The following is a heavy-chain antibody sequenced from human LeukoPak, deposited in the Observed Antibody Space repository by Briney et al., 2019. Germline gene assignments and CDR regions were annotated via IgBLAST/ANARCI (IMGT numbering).Heavy chain of an antibody. Sequence: ASVKVSCKASGYTFTSYDINWVRQATGQGLEWMGWMSPNSGNTGYAQKFQGRVTMTRNTSISTAYMELSSLRSKDTAVYYCARGVRFYCSRTSCYSGWFDPWGQGTLVTVSS. J-gene: IGHJ5*02. CDR1: GYTFTSYD. D-gene: IGHD2-2*01. CDR2: MSPNSGNT. CDR3: ARGVRFYCSRTSCYSGWFDP. V-gene: IGHV1-8*01.